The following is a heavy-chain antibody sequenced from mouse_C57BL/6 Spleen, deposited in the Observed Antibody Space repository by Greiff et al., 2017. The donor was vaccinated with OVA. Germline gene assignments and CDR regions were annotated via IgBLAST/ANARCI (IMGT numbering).Heavy chain of an antibody. V-gene: IGHV5-6*01. CDR1: GFTFSSYG. D-gene: IGHD2-3*01. CDR3: ARQKNYDGYFYFDY. Sequence: EVKLVESGGDLVKPGGSLKLSCAASGFTFSSYGMSWVRQTPDKRLEWVATISSGGSYTYYPDSVKGRFTISRDNAKNTLYLQMSSLKSEDTAMYYCARQKNYDGYFYFDYWGQGTTLTVSS. CDR2: ISSGGSYT. J-gene: IGHJ2*01.